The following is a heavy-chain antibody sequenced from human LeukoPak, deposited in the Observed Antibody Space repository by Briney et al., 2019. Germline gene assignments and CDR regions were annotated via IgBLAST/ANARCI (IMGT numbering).Heavy chain of an antibody. CDR1: GCDVTSSY. CDR2: IYSGGNP. CDR3: ARVSGAGYPLAH. Sequence: GGSLRLSCAASGCDVTSSYISWVRHAPGKGLQWVSIIYSGGNPFYADSVKGRFIISRDSSKNTVDLQLNSLRADDTAVYYCARVSGAGYPLAHRGQGTLVTVSS. J-gene: IGHJ4*02. V-gene: IGHV3-66*01. D-gene: IGHD3-10*01.